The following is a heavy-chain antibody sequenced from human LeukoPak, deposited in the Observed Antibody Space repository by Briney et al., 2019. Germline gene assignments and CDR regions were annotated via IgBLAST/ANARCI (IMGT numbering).Heavy chain of an antibody. Sequence: ASVKVSCKASGYTFTSYDINWVRQATGQGLEWMGRMNPNSGNTGYAQKFQGRVTMTRNTSISTAYMELSSLRSEDTAVYYCARDYALRPYYYDSSGYPIGLDYWGQGTLVTVSS. J-gene: IGHJ4*02. CDR2: MNPNSGNT. D-gene: IGHD3-22*01. CDR1: GYTFTSYD. CDR3: ARDYALRPYYYDSSGYPIGLDY. V-gene: IGHV1-8*01.